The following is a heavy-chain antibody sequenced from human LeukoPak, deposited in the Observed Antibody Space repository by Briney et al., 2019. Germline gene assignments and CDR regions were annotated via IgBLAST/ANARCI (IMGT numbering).Heavy chain of an antibody. Sequence: PGGSLRLSCAAFGFTLDDYTMHWVRQVPGKGPEWVSLITRDGTAASYVDSVRGRFTISRDNSKDSVYLQMNSLRAEDTAVYYCAREGSSSPDAFDIWGQGTMVTVSS. CDR1: GFTLDDYT. CDR2: ITRDGTAA. V-gene: IGHV3-43*01. J-gene: IGHJ3*02. D-gene: IGHD6-13*01. CDR3: AREGSSSPDAFDI.